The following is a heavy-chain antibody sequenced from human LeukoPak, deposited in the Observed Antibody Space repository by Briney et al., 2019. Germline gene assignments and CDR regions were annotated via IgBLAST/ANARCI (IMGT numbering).Heavy chain of an antibody. CDR2: IYDSGTT. D-gene: IGHD3-3*01. Sequence: PSGTLSLTCSVSGGSLSSYFWHWIRQPPGKGLEWMGYIYDSGTTAYNPSLKRRVTMSVDTSKNQFSLNLSSVTAADTAVYHCARKEWVPYYFDYWGQGALVTVSS. CDR3: ARKEWVPYYFDY. J-gene: IGHJ4*02. CDR1: GGSLSSYF. V-gene: IGHV4-59*01.